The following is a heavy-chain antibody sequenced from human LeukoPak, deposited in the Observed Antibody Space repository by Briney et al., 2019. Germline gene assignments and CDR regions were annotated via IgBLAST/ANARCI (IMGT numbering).Heavy chain of an antibody. V-gene: IGHV4-61*02. CDR3: ARGGITMVRGVIAFDY. CDR1: GGSISSGSYY. D-gene: IGHD3-10*01. CDR2: IYTSGST. J-gene: IGHJ4*02. Sequence: SETLSLTCAVSGGSISSGSYYWNWIRQPAGKGLEWIGRIYTSGSTNYNPSLTSRVTISVDTSKNQLSLKLNSVTAADTAVYYCARGGITMVRGVIAFDYWGQGTLVTVSS.